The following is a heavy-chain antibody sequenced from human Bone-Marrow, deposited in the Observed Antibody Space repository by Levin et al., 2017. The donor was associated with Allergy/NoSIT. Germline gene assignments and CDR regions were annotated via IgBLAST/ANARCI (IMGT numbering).Heavy chain of an antibody. CDR1: GGTFSSHG. D-gene: IGHD2-15*01. V-gene: IGHV1-69*13. CDR3: ARLTGDCSGGSCLSRYFYYYMDV. Sequence: VASVKVSCKASGGTFSSHGIAWVRQAPGQGLEWMGGIIPIFGPPNYAQKFQGRVTISADESTNTAYMELSSLRSDDTAVFYCARLTGDCSGGSCLSRYFYYYMDVWGKGTTVTVSS. CDR2: IIPIFGPP. J-gene: IGHJ6*03.